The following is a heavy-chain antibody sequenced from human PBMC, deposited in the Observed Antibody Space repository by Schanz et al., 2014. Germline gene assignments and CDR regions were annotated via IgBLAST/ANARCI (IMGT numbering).Heavy chain of an antibody. D-gene: IGHD6-19*01. CDR3: AIIGVMVAVAGTRADY. V-gene: IGHV3-21*01. CDR1: GFTLSSYA. J-gene: IGHJ4*02. CDR2: ISSSSSYI. Sequence: EVQLVESGGGLVKPGRSLRLSCAAYGFTLSSYAMHWVRQAPGKGLEWVSSISSSSSYIYYADSVKGRFSISRDNAKNSLFLQMNRLRAEDTALYYCAIIGVMVAVAGTRADYWGQGTLVTVSS.